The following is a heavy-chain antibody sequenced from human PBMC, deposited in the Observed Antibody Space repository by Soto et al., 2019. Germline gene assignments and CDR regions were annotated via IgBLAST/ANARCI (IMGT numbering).Heavy chain of an antibody. Sequence: QVQLVQSGAEVKKPGSSVNVSCKASGDTDTNYVISWVRQAPGRGLEWMGGIFPKFGTTYSAQKLQDRLTITADESTSTVYMQLSSLRLDDTAVYYCEAEMTFGKLSVVWGQGTTVTVSS. J-gene: IGHJ6*02. CDR1: GDTDTNYV. CDR2: IFPKFGTT. CDR3: EAEMTFGKLSVV. D-gene: IGHD3-16*02. V-gene: IGHV1-69*01.